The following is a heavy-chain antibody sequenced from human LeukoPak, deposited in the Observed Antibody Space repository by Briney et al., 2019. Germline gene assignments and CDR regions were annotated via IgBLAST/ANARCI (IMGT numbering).Heavy chain of an antibody. Sequence: SETLSLTCTVSGGSIDSYYWSWIRQPAGKGLEWIGRVYTSGSTNYNPSLKSRVTMSVDTSKNQFSLKLSSVTAADTAVYYCVREGGSGSFGYFDYWGQRTLVTVSS. CDR1: GGSIDSYY. CDR2: VYTSGST. D-gene: IGHD3-10*01. J-gene: IGHJ4*02. CDR3: VREGGSGSFGYFDY. V-gene: IGHV4-4*07.